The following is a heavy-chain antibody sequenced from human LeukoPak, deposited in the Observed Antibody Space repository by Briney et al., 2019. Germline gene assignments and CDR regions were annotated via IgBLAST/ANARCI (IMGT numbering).Heavy chain of an antibody. CDR1: GGSISSSSYY. D-gene: IGHD6-19*01. J-gene: IGHJ4*02. V-gene: IGHV4-39*01. CDR2: ISYSGST. Sequence: KPSETLSLTCTVSGGSISSSSYYWGWIGQPPGKGLEWIGSISYSGSTDYNASLNSRLTISVDTSKNQFSLKLSSVTAADTAVYYCARPYNSGWRGGFDYWGQGTLVTVSS. CDR3: ARPYNSGWRGGFDY.